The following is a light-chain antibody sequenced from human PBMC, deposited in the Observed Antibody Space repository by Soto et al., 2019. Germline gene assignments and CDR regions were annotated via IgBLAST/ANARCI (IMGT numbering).Light chain of an antibody. CDR3: QQYYVNPWT. J-gene: IGKJ1*01. V-gene: IGKV1-17*01. Sequence: IQMTQSTSSLSASVGHRVTITCRASPDIRNDLGWYQQKQGKAPKRLIYAGSSLHSGVPSRFSGSGSGTEFTLTISSLQTDDFATYYCQQYYVNPWTFGQGTKVDIK. CDR1: PDIRND. CDR2: AGS.